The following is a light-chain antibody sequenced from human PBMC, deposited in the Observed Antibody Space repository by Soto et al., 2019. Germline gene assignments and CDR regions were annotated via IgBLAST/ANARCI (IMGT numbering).Light chain of an antibody. J-gene: IGKJ1*01. CDR3: QQYASSPGT. Sequence: EILLTQSPGTLSLSPGEGATLSCRASQSVISSYLAWYQQKPGQAPRLLIYGASSRATGIPDRFSGSGSGTDFSLTISILEPEDFVVYYCQQYASSPGTFGQGTKVEIK. CDR2: GAS. V-gene: IGKV3-20*01. CDR1: QSVISSY.